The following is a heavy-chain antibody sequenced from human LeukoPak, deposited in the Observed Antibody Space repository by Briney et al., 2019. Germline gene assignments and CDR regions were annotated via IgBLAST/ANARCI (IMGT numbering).Heavy chain of an antibody. CDR1: GGSFSGYY. D-gene: IGHD3-10*01. Sequence: SETLSLTCAVYGGSFSGYYWSWIRQPPGKGLERIGEINHSGSTNYNPSLKSRVTISVDTSKNQFSLKLSSVTAADTAVYYCARMSGSGGSGSYLGYYYYYYMDVWGKGTTVTISS. CDR2: INHSGST. CDR3: ARMSGSGGSGSYLGYYYYYYMDV. V-gene: IGHV4-34*01. J-gene: IGHJ6*03.